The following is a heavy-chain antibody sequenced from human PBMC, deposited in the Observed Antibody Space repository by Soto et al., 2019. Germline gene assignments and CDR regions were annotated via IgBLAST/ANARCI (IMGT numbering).Heavy chain of an antibody. J-gene: IGHJ3*02. CDR3: AKDEDGSGSYYDAFDI. D-gene: IGHD1-26*01. CDR2: ISGSGGST. CDR1: GFTFSSYA. V-gene: IGHV3-23*01. Sequence: GGSLRLSCAASGFTFSSYAMSWVRQAPGKGLEWVSAISGSGGSTYYADSVKGRFTISRDNSKNTLYLQMNSLRAEATAVYYCAKDEDGSGSYYDAFDIWGQGTMVTVSS.